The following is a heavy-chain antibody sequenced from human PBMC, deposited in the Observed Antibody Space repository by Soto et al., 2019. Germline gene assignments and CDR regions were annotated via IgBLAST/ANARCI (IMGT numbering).Heavy chain of an antibody. CDR3: VRVGGSGWTLDF. V-gene: IGHV1-3*01. CDR2: INVGNGDT. CDR1: GYTFTAFA. Sequence: QVHLVQSGAEVKKPGASVKVSCKTSGYTFTAFAVHWVRQASGQRLEWMGWINVGNGDTKSSQNLQGRVTITRDTSASTDYMELSSLRSEDTAVYYCVRVGGSGWTLDFWGQGTLVTVSS. D-gene: IGHD6-25*01. J-gene: IGHJ4*02.